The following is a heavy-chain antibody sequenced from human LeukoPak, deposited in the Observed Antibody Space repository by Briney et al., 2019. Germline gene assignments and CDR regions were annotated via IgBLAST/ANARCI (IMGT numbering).Heavy chain of an antibody. CDR2: IRSTANGYAT. D-gene: IGHD3-10*01. V-gene: IGHV3-73*01. CDR1: GFTFSSYG. J-gene: IGHJ4*02. Sequence: GGSLRLSCAASGFTFSSYGMHWVRQASGKGLEWVGRIRSTANGYATAYAASVKGRFTISRDDSKNTAYLQMDSLKTEDTAVYYCTGNYYGSGSYADFDYWGQGTLVTASS. CDR3: TGNYYGSGSYADFDY.